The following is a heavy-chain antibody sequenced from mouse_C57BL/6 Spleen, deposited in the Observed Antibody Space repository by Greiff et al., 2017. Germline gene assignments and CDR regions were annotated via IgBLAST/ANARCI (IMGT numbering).Heavy chain of an antibody. V-gene: IGHV1-62-2*01. CDR1: GYTFTEYT. CDR3: ARHEEPSYYYGSSFDY. CDR2: FYPGSGSI. J-gene: IGHJ2*01. D-gene: IGHD1-1*01. Sequence: QVQLQQSGAELVKPGASVKLSCKASGYTFTEYTIHWVKQRSGQGLEWIGWFYPGSGSIKYNEKFKDKATLTADKSSSTVYMELSRLTSEDSAVYFCARHEEPSYYYGSSFDYWGQGTTLIVSS.